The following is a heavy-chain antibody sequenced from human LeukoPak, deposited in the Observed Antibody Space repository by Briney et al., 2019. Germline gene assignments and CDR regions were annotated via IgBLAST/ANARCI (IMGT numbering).Heavy chain of an antibody. V-gene: IGHV3-21*04. J-gene: IGHJ4*02. CDR2: ISPSSHYI. D-gene: IGHD3-3*01. CDR1: GFTFSNYS. CDR3: TKDTDFWSGYFDY. Sequence: GGSLRLSCAGSGFTFSNYSINWVRQAPGKGLEWVSSISPSSHYIYYADSVRGRFTISRDNARNSLYLQMNSLRAEDTAVYYCTKDTDFWSGYFDYWGQGTLVTVSS.